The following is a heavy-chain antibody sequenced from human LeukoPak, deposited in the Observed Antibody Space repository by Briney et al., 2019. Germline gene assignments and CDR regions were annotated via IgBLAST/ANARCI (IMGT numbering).Heavy chain of an antibody. V-gene: IGHV4-39*01. CDR2: IYYSGST. CDR1: GGSISSSSYY. Sequence: SETLSLTCTVSGGSISSSSYYWGWIRQPPGKGLEWIGSIYYSGSTYYNPSLKSRVTISVDTSKNQFSLKLSSVTAADTAVYYCARQPTYYDFWSGYYMSLIFDYWGQGTLVTVPS. CDR3: ARQPTYYDFWSGYYMSLIFDY. D-gene: IGHD3-3*01. J-gene: IGHJ4*02.